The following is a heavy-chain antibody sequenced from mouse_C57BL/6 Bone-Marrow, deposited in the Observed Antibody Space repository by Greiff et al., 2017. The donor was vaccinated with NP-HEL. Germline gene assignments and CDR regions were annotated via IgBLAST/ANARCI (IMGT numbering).Heavy chain of an antibody. Sequence: VESGGGLVKPGGSLKLSCAASGFTFSSYAMSWVRQTPEKRLEWVATISDGGSYTYYPDNVKGRFTISRDNAKNNLYLQMSHLKSEDTAMYYCARDSPDYGSSSFAYWGQGTLVTVSA. J-gene: IGHJ3*01. CDR1: GFTFSSYA. CDR3: ARDSPDYGSSSFAY. CDR2: ISDGGSYT. V-gene: IGHV5-4*01. D-gene: IGHD1-1*01.